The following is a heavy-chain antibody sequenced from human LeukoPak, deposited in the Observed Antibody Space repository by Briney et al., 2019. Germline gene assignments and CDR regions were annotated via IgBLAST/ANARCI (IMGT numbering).Heavy chain of an antibody. Sequence: SETLSLTCAVYGGSFSGYYWSWIRQPPGKGLEWIGEINHSGSTNYNPSLKSRVTISVDTSKNQFSLKLSSVTAADTAVYYCARLFLDYYDSSGYYGNWFDPWGQGTLVTVSS. J-gene: IGHJ5*02. CDR1: GGSFSGYY. CDR2: INHSGST. D-gene: IGHD3-22*01. CDR3: ARLFLDYYDSSGYYGNWFDP. V-gene: IGHV4-34*01.